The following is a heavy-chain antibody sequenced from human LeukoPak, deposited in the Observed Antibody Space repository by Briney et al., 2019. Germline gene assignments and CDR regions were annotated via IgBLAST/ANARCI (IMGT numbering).Heavy chain of an antibody. CDR2: ISGSGGST. J-gene: IGHJ4*02. D-gene: IGHD3-3*02. CDR3: AKDLSGSIGCY. V-gene: IGHV3-23*01. Sequence: GGSLRLSCAASGFTFSSYAMSWVRQAPGKGLEWVSAISGSGGSTYYADSVKGRFTISRDNSKNTLYLQMNSQRAEDTAVYYCAKDLSGSIGCYWGQGTLVTVSS. CDR1: GFTFSSYA.